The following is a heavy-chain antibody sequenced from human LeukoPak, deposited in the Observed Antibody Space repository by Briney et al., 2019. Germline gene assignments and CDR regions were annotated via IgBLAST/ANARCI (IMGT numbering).Heavy chain of an antibody. V-gene: IGHV3-48*04. D-gene: IGHD3-9*01. Sequence: GGSLRLSCAASGFTFSTYWMHWVRQAPGKGLEWVSYISSSGSTIYYADSVKGRFTISRDNAKNSLYLQMNSLRAEDTAVYYCARGSDILTGYLFRFDYWGQGTLVTVSS. CDR1: GFTFSTYW. CDR3: ARGSDILTGYLFRFDY. J-gene: IGHJ4*02. CDR2: ISSSGSTI.